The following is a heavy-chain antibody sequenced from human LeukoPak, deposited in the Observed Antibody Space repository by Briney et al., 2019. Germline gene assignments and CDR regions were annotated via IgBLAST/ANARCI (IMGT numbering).Heavy chain of an antibody. D-gene: IGHD6-6*01. CDR3: ARILRGSSSRVVFDY. Sequence: SETLSLTCTVSGGSISSYHWSWIRQPPGKGLEWIGYIYYSGSTNYNPSLKSRVTISVDTSKNQFSLKLSSVTAADTAVYYCARILRGSSSRVVFDYWGQGTLVTVSS. J-gene: IGHJ4*02. CDR1: GGSISSYH. V-gene: IGHV4-59*01. CDR2: IYYSGST.